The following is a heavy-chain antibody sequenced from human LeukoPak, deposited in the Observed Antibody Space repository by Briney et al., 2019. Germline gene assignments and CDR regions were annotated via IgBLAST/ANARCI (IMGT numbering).Heavy chain of an antibody. CDR2: ITASGGNT. CDR1: GFTFSSYG. CDR3: AVSLTGTTRQFDY. V-gene: IGHV3-23*01. Sequence: GGSLRLSCAASGFTFSSYGMSWLRQPPGQGLEWISVITASGGNTYYADFVKGQFTISRDNSQNTVYLQMNSLRVEDTAVYYCAVSLTGTTRQFDYWGQGALVTVSS. J-gene: IGHJ4*02. D-gene: IGHD1-7*01.